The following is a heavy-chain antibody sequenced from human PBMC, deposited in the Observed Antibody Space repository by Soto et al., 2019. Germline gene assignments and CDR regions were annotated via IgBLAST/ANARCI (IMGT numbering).Heavy chain of an antibody. D-gene: IGHD4-17*01. Sequence: PGGSLRLSCAASGFTFCRYSMNWVRQAPGKGLEWVSYITGSSSTMYYADSVKGRFTISRDNAKNSLYLQMNSLRAEDTAVYYCAREKQSGTNYFDYWGQGALVTVSS. CDR3: AREKQSGTNYFDY. CDR2: ITGSSSTM. V-gene: IGHV3-48*01. CDR1: GFTFCRYS. J-gene: IGHJ4*02.